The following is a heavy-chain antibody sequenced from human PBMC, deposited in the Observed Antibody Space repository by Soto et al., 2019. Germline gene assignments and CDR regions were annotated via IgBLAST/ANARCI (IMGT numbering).Heavy chain of an antibody. Sequence: VQLQESGPGLAKPSETLSLTCTVSGGSISSFYWSWIRQPPGKGLEWIGNVFYSGSTIYNPSFKSRVTISVDTSKNQFSLNLSSVTAADTAVYYCAKEICDPNGCYGRWLDPWGQGTLVTVSS. D-gene: IGHD2-15*01. V-gene: IGHV4-59*01. CDR2: VFYSGST. CDR3: AKEICDPNGCYGRWLDP. J-gene: IGHJ5*02. CDR1: GGSISSFY.